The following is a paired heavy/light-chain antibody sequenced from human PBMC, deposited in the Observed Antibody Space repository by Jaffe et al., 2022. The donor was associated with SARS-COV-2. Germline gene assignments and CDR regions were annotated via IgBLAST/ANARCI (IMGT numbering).Heavy chain of an antibody. CDR3: AKSQDGNYDTKYYYYYMDV. J-gene: IGHJ6*03. D-gene: IGHD3-9*01. CDR1: GFTFNNYA. V-gene: IGHV3-23*04. Sequence: EVQLVESGGGLVQVGGSLRLSCTASGFTFNNYAMTWVRQAPGKGLEWVSSISGSGGSTYYADSVKGRFTISRDNSKSTLYLQMNSLRADNTAVYYCAKSQDGNYDTKYYYYYMDVWGKGTTVTVSS. CDR2: ISGSGGST.
Light chain of an antibody. J-gene: IGLJ2*01. CDR1: STDIGGYNY. Sequence: QSALTQPASVSGSPGQSITISCTGTSTDIGGYNYVSWYQQYPGKAPKLMIFDVSNRPSGVSDRFSGSKSGSTASLTISGLQAEDEADYFCSSYKSSSSPVVFGGGTKVTVL. CDR2: DVS. CDR3: SSYKSSSSPVV. V-gene: IGLV2-14*01.